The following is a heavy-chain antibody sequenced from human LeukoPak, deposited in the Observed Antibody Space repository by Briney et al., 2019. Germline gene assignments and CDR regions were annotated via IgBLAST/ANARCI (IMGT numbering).Heavy chain of an antibody. CDR2: ISGSSSYT. CDR3: AKDSGVVVTAIPNY. Sequence: PGGSLRLSCASSGFTFSDYYMSWIRQAPGKGLESVSYISGSSSYTNYADSVKGRFTISRDNAKNSLYLQMNSLRAEDTAVYYCAKDSGVVVTAIPNYWGQGALVTVSS. V-gene: IGHV3-11*05. D-gene: IGHD2-21*02. J-gene: IGHJ4*02. CDR1: GFTFSDYY.